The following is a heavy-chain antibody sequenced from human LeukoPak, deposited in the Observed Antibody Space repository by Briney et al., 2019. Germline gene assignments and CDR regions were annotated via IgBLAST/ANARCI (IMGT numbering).Heavy chain of an antibody. CDR1: GFIFSDYS. J-gene: IGHJ6*04. Sequence: SGGSLRLSCVASGFIFSDYSMDWVRQAPGKELEWVSSISSSSAYIFYSDSVKGRFTISRDNAQSSLYLQMNSLRAEDTAVYYCAELGITMIGGVWGKGTTVTISS. CDR2: ISSSSAYI. CDR3: AELGITMIGGV. D-gene: IGHD3-10*02. V-gene: IGHV3-21*06.